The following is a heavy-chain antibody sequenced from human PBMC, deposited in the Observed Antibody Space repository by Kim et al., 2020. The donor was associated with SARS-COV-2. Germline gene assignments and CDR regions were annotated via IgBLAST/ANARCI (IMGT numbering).Heavy chain of an antibody. CDR3: ARGPYSSGSGSYLLDP. Sequence: ASVKVSCKASGYSFTDYYIHWVRQAPGQGLEWMGWINPNSGGSNIAQRLQGRGTMTRDTPISIAYMDLRRRTSDDTAVYYCARGPYSSGSGSYLLDPWGQ. V-gene: IGHV1-2*02. D-gene: IGHD3-10*01. J-gene: IGHJ5*02. CDR1: GYSFTDYY. CDR2: INPNSGGS.